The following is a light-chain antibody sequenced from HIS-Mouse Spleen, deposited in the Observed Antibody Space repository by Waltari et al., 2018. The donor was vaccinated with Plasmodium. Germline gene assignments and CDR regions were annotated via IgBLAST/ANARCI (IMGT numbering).Light chain of an antibody. CDR3: QTWGTGMGV. CDR1: SGHSSYA. J-gene: IGLJ2*01. CDR2: LNSDGSH. V-gene: IGLV4-69*01. Sequence: QLVLTQSPSASASLGASVKLTCTLSSGHSSYAIAWHQQQPEKGPRYLMKLNSDGSHSKGDGIPVRFSGSRSGAERYLTIASLQCEDEADYYCQTWGTGMGVFGGGTKLTVL.